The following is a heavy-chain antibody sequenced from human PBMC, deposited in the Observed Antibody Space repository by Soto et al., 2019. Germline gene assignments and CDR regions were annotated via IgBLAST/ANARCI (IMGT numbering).Heavy chain of an antibody. J-gene: IGHJ4*02. Sequence: EVQLLESGGGLVQPGGSLRLSCAASGVTFSTYAMSWVRQAPGKGLEWVSAISRSGGSTYYADCVKGRFTVSRDNPEKMLYLQMNSLRAEDSAVCFCAKGSASTYYFDSWGQGPVVTVSS. CDR2: ISRSGGST. CDR3: AKGSASTYYFDS. D-gene: IGHD6-19*01. CDR1: GVTFSTYA. V-gene: IGHV3-23*01.